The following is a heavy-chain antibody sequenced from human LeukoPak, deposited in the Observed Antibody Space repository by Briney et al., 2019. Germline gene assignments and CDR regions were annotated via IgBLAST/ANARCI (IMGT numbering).Heavy chain of an antibody. Sequence: GESLKISCKASGYNFTSYWIGWVRQMPGKGLEWMGIIYPGDSDTTYSPSFQGQVTISADKSISTAYLQWSSLKASDSAMYYCGRIPAAGSLKGSFDIWGQGTMVTVSS. CDR1: GYNFTSYW. V-gene: IGHV5-51*01. D-gene: IGHD6-13*01. CDR3: GRIPAAGSLKGSFDI. CDR2: IYPGDSDT. J-gene: IGHJ3*02.